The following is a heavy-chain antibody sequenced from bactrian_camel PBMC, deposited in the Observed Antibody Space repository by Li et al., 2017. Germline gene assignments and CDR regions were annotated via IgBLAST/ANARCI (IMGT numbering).Heavy chain of an antibody. J-gene: IGHJ6*01. V-gene: IGHV3S40*01. CDR3: AARGPYCYTKLSVRDFTY. D-gene: IGHD2*01. CDR2: IATGSGNT. CDR1: GYTFNTY. Sequence: VQLVESGGGSALAGGSVRLSCAVSGYTFNTYSWFRQAPGQEREGVARIATGSGNTYYADSVKGRFTISQDNAKNTVYLQMNSLKPEDTAMYYCAARGPYCYTKLSVRDFTYWGQGTQVTVS.